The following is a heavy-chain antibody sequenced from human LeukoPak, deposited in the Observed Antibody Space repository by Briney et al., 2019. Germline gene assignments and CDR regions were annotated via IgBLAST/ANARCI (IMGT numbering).Heavy chain of an antibody. CDR1: GFTFNNYA. Sequence: AGGSLRLSCVSSGFTFNNYAMNWVRQAPGKGLEWVSSISGSGSITYYADSVKGRFTISRDNSRNTLYVQMNSLRADDTAIYYCAKDDGQQPRRGCLDHWGQGTLVTVSS. CDR2: ISGSGSIT. J-gene: IGHJ4*02. V-gene: IGHV3-23*01. D-gene: IGHD6-13*01. CDR3: AKDDGQQPRRGCLDH.